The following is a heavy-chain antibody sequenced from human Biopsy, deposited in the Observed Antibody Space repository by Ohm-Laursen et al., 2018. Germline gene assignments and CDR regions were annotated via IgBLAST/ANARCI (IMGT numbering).Heavy chain of an antibody. CDR3: ARDRGYYSDRTVPGYFDL. J-gene: IGHJ2*01. V-gene: IGHV4-59*01. D-gene: IGHD3-22*01. CDR2: VYYTGGT. Sequence: GTLSLTCTVSGDSISSYYWSWIRQPPGKGLQWIGFVYYTGGTDYNPSLQSRVTTSVDTSKNHFSLRLRSVTPADTAIYYCARDRGYYSDRTVPGYFDLWGRGTLVTVSS. CDR1: GDSISSYY.